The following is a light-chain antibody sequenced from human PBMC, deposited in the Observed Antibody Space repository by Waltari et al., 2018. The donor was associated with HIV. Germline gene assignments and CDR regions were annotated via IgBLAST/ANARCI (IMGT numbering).Light chain of an antibody. Sequence: DIVMTQSPATLSVSPGERATLACRASQNIKSNFAWFQQLPGQAPRLLISSASIRATDIPPRFRGSGSGTDFTLTISSLQSEDFAIYYCQEYETWTKTFGQGTKVEMK. J-gene: IGKJ1*01. CDR1: QNIKSN. CDR2: SAS. CDR3: QEYETWTKT. V-gene: IGKV3-15*01.